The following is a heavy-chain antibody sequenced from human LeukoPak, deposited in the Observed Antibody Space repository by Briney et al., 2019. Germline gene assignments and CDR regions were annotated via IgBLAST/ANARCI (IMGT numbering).Heavy chain of an antibody. Sequence: GGSLRLSCAASGNYWMHWVRQAPGKGLVWVSHINGDGSWTTYADSVKGRFTISKDNAKNTVYLQMNNLRAEDTAVYYCVGFYETYWGRGTLVTVSS. CDR3: VGFYETY. D-gene: IGHD2/OR15-2a*01. V-gene: IGHV3-74*01. CDR1: GNYW. CDR2: INGDGSWT. J-gene: IGHJ4*02.